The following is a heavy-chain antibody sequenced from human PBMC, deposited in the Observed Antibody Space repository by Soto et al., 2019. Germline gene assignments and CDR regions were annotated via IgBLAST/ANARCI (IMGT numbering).Heavy chain of an antibody. Sequence: GGSLRLSCAASGFTFSSYAMSWVRQAPGKGLEWVSAISGSGGSTYYADSVKGRFTISRDNSKNTLYLQMNSLRAEDTAVYYCAKVCIAEVVRGPGDYWGQGTLVTVSS. J-gene: IGHJ4*02. CDR1: GFTFSSYA. CDR2: ISGSGGST. V-gene: IGHV3-23*01. D-gene: IGHD3-10*01. CDR3: AKVCIAEVVRGPGDY.